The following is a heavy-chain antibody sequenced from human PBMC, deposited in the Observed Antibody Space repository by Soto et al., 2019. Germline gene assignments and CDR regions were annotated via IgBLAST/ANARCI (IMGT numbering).Heavy chain of an antibody. Sequence: EVPLLESGGGLVQPGGSLRLSCAASGFTFSTYAMSWVRQAPGKGLEWVSDISGSGGSTYYPDSVKGRFTISRDNSKNTLYLQVNSLTAEDTAVYYCAKRKRSCNSASCYDGAFDIWGQGTKVTVSS. J-gene: IGHJ3*02. CDR3: AKRKRSCNSASCYDGAFDI. CDR2: ISGSGGST. V-gene: IGHV3-23*01. CDR1: GFTFSTYA. D-gene: IGHD2-2*01.